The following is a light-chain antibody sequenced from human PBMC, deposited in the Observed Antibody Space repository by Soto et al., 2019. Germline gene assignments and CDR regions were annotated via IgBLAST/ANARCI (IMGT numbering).Light chain of an antibody. CDR2: AAS. Sequence: DSQMTQSPSSLSASVGDRVTITCGASQSISSYLNWYQQKPVKSSKLLIYAASSLQSGVPSRFSGSGSGTDFTLTISSLQPEDFATYYCQQRYSTPPYTLGQGTKLEIK. CDR3: QQRYSTPPYT. V-gene: IGKV1-39*01. CDR1: QSISSY. J-gene: IGKJ2*01.